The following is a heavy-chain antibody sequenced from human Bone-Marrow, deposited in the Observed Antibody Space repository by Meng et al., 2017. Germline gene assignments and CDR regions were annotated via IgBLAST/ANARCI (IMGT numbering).Heavy chain of an antibody. CDR3: ARVVFSGIAAAGTGERPYKFDY. D-gene: IGHD6-13*01. Sequence: ASVKVSCMASGYTFTSYAMNWVRQAPGQGLEWMGWINTNTGNPTYAQGFTVRFVFSLDTSVSTACLQISSLKAEDTAVYYCARVVFSGIAAAGTGERPYKFDYWGQGTLVTVSS. CDR1: GYTFTSYA. V-gene: IGHV7-4-1*02. J-gene: IGHJ4*02. CDR2: INTNTGNP.